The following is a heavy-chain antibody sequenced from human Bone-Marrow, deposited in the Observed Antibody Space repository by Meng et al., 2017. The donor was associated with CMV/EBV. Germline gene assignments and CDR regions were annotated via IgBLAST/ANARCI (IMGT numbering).Heavy chain of an antibody. CDR2: TYYRSKWYN. Sequence: SQTLSLTCAISGDSVSSNSAAWNWIRQSPSRGLEWLGRTYYRSKWYNDYAVSVKSRITINSDTSKNQFSLQLNSVTPEDTAVYYCARDSSRRKTGYSSGWSAPYYFDYWGQGTLVTVSS. D-gene: IGHD6-19*01. J-gene: IGHJ4*02. V-gene: IGHV6-1*01. CDR1: GDSVSSNSAA. CDR3: ARDSSRRKTGYSSGWSAPYYFDY.